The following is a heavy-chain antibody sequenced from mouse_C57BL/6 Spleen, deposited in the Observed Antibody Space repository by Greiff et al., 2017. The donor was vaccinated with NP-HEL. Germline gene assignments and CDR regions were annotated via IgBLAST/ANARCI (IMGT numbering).Heavy chain of an antibody. CDR2: IDPEDGET. V-gene: IGHV14-2*01. CDR1: GFNFTDYY. J-gene: IGHJ2*01. D-gene: IGHD1-1*01. CDR3: ARSNYGSSSYFDY. Sequence: EVKVVESGAELVKPGASVKLSCTASGFNFTDYYMHWVKQRPEQGLEWIGRIDPEDGETKYAPKFQGKATITADTSSNTAYLQLSSLTSEDTAVYYCARSNYGSSSYFDYWGQGTTLTVSS.